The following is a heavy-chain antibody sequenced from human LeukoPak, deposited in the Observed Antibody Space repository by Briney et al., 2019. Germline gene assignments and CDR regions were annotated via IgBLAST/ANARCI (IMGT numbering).Heavy chain of an antibody. Sequence: PSETLSLTCAVYGGSFSGYYWSWIRQLPGKGLEWIGEINHSGSTNYNPSLKSRVTISVDTSKNQFSLKLSSVTAADTAVYYCARGRDDYSNFDWFDPWGQGTLVTVSS. V-gene: IGHV4-34*01. CDR2: INHSGST. J-gene: IGHJ5*02. CDR1: GGSFSGYY. CDR3: ARGRDDYSNFDWFDP. D-gene: IGHD4-11*01.